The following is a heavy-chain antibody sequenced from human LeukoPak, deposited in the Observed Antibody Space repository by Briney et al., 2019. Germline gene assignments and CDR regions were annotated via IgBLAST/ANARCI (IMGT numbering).Heavy chain of an antibody. Sequence: GGSLRLSCAASGFTVSSNYMSWVRQAPGKGLEWVSVIYSGGRTYYADSVKGRFTLSRHNSKNTLYLQMNSLRAEDTAVYYCARGPNPQRVFDYWGQGTLVTVSS. CDR3: ARGPNPQRVFDY. J-gene: IGHJ4*02. CDR1: GFTVSSNY. V-gene: IGHV3-53*04. CDR2: IYSGGRT.